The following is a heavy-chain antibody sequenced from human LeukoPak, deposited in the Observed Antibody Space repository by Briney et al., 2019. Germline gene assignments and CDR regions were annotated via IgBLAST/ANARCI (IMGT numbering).Heavy chain of an antibody. CDR3: ARRASGSYPDYFDY. CDR2: IHYSGST. V-gene: IGHV4-59*08. Sequence: SETLSLTCTISGGSSSSYYWSWIRQPPGKGLEWIGYIHYSGSTNYNPSLKSRATISLDTSKNQVSLKLSSVTAADTAVYYRARRASGSYPDYFDYWGQGTLVTVSS. CDR1: GGSSSSYY. J-gene: IGHJ4*02. D-gene: IGHD1-26*01.